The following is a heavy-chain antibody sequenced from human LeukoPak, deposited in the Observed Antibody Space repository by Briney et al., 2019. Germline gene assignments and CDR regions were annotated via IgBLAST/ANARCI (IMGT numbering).Heavy chain of an antibody. CDR3: ARGPEGYYYYYYMDV. CDR1: GYTFTSYY. V-gene: IGHV1-69*06. CDR2: IIPIFGTA. J-gene: IGHJ6*03. Sequence: SVKVSCKASGYTFTSYYMHWVRQAPGQGLEWMGGIIPIFGTANYAQKFQGRVTITADKSTSTAYMELSSLRSEDTAVYYCARGPEGYYYYYYMDVWGKGTTVTVSS.